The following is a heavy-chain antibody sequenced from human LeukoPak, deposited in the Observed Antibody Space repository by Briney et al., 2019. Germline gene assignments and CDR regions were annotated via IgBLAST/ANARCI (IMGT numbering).Heavy chain of an antibody. V-gene: IGHV4-59*01. CDR2: IYYIGST. D-gene: IGHD1-7*01. Sequence: SETLSLTCTVSGGAISSSYWSWIRHAPRKGLGWIGWIYYIGSTNYNPSLKSRVTMSVETSNSQFSLKLTSVTAADTAVYYCASKGKLHSSYYYLDVWGIGTTVTVSS. J-gene: IGHJ6*03. CDR3: ASKGKLHSSYYYLDV. CDR1: GGAISSSY.